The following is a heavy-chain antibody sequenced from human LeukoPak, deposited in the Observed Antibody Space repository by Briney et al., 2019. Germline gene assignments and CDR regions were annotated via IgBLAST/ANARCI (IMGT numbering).Heavy chain of an antibody. V-gene: IGHV3-23*01. J-gene: IGHJ4*02. CDR2: INNRGSST. CDR3: AKERQTGDYFTSDY. D-gene: IGHD4-17*01. CDR1: GFTFSSYT. Sequence: PGGSLRLSCAASGFTFSSYTMSWVRQAPGEGLEWLSAINNRGSSTYYAGSVKDRFTISRDNSENTLYLQMNSPTVDDTAVYFCAKERQTGDYFTSDYWGQGTLVTVSS.